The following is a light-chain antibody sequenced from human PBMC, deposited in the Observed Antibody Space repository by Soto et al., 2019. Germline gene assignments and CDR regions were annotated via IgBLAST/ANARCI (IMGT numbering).Light chain of an antibody. CDR3: QQYGSSPRYT. V-gene: IGKV3-20*01. J-gene: IGKJ2*01. Sequence: EILLTQSPGALSLSPGERATLSCRASQSISSNYLAWFQQKPGQAPRLLIYRTSSRASGIPDRFSGSGSGTDYPLTISRLEPEGVAVYYCQQYGSSPRYTFGRGTRLEIK. CDR2: RTS. CDR1: QSISSNY.